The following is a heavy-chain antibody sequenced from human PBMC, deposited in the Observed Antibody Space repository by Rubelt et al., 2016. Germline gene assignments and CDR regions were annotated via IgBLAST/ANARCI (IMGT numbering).Heavy chain of an antibody. D-gene: IGHD3-9*01. V-gene: IGHV4-59*01. CDR3: ARERRDPYDNYYYMDV. CDR2: IYYSGST. CDR1: GGSISSYY. J-gene: IGHJ6*03. Sequence: QVQLQESGPGLVKPSETLSLTCTVSGGSISSYYWSWIRQPPGKGLQWLGYIYYSGSTNYNPSLKSRVTISVDTSKNQFSLMSRSVTQAEAAVSDGARERRDPYDNYYYMDVWGRGTTVTVSS.